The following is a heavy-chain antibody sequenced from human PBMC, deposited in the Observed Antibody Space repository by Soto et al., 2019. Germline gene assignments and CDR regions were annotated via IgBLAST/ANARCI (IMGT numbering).Heavy chain of an antibody. J-gene: IGHJ3*02. CDR2: IYYSGST. V-gene: IGHV4-39*02. CDR3: ARDRKIPGAFDI. D-gene: IGHD2-2*02. Sequence: QLQLQESGPGLVKPSETLSLTCTVSGGSISSSSYYWGWIRQPPGKGLEWIGSIYYSGSTYYNPSLKSRVTISVDTSKNQFSLKLSSVTAADTAVYYCARDRKIPGAFDIWGQGTMVTVSS. CDR1: GGSISSSSYY.